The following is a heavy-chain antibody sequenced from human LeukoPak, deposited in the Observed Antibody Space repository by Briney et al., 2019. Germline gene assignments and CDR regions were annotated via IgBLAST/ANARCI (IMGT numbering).Heavy chain of an antibody. D-gene: IGHD3-3*01. V-gene: IGHV3-48*01. Sequence: GGSLRLSCAASGFTFSSYSMNWVRQAPGKGLEWVSYISSSSSTIYYADSVKGRFTISRDNAKNSLYLQMNSLRAEDTAVYYCARIQGGVVMNYWGQGTLVTVSS. CDR1: GFTFSSYS. J-gene: IGHJ4*02. CDR2: ISSSSSTI. CDR3: ARIQGGVVMNY.